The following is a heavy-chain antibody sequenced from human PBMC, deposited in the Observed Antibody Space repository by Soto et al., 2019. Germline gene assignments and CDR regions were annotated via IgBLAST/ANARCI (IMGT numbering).Heavy chain of an antibody. J-gene: IGHJ3*02. CDR1: GFTFSSYW. Sequence: EVQLVESGGGLVQPGGSLRLSCAASGFTFSSYWMSWVRQAPGKGLEWVANIKHDGSEKYYVDSVKGRFTISRDNAKNSLYLEMNSLRAEDTAVYYCARAGRITIFSTGYPLDAFDIWGQGTMVTVSS. CDR3: ARAGRITIFSTGYPLDAFDI. D-gene: IGHD3-9*01. V-gene: IGHV3-7*01. CDR2: IKHDGSEK.